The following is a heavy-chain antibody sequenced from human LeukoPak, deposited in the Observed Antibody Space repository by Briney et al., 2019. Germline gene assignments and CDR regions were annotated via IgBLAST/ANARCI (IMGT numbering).Heavy chain of an antibody. CDR3: AREGKTQYYYDSSGYGMDV. V-gene: IGHV4-4*02. CDR2: IYHSGST. D-gene: IGHD3-22*01. J-gene: IGHJ6*02. CDR1: GGSISSSNW. Sequence: TSETLSLTCAVSGGSISSSNWWSWVRQPPGKGLEWIGEIYHSGSTNYNPSLKSRVTISVDKSKNQFSLKLSSVTAADTAVYYCAREGKTQYYYDSSGYGMDVWGQGTTVTVSS.